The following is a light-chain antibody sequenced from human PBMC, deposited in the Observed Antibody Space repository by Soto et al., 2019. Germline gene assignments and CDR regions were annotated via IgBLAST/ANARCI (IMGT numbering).Light chain of an antibody. J-gene: IGKJ4*01. CDR1: QSVGTN. CDR2: KTS. V-gene: IGKV3-15*01. CDR3: QQYASWPLT. Sequence: DIVMTHAPATVSVSLGERTSLSCRASQSVGTNLGWYQHKPGQAPRLLISKTSIRATGVPARFSGSGSGTEFTLTISSLQSEDVAVYYCQQYASWPLTFGGGTKVDIK.